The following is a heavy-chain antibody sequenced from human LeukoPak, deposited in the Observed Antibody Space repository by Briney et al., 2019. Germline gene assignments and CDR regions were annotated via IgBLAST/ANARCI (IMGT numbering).Heavy chain of an antibody. Sequence: SETLSLTCTVSGYSISSGYYWGWIRQPPGKGLEWIGSIYHSGSTYYNPSLKSRVTISVDTSKNQFSLKLSSVTAADTAVYYCARDTAMAPYYFDYWGQGTLVTVSS. D-gene: IGHD5-18*01. CDR3: ARDTAMAPYYFDY. CDR2: IYHSGST. J-gene: IGHJ4*02. CDR1: GYSISSGYY. V-gene: IGHV4-38-2*02.